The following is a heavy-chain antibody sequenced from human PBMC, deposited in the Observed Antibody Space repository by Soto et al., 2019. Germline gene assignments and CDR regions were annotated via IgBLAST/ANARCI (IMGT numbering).Heavy chain of an antibody. D-gene: IGHD5-18*01. Sequence: QVQLVESGGGVVQPGRSLRLSCAASGFTFSSYGMHWVRLAPGKGLEWVAVISYDGSNKYYADSVKGRFTISRDNSKNRLYMQMNSLRAEDTAVYYCAKLACVYSYGCSPALDYWGQGTLVTVSS. CDR2: ISYDGSNK. CDR1: GFTFSSYG. CDR3: AKLACVYSYGCSPALDY. V-gene: IGHV3-30*18. J-gene: IGHJ4*02.